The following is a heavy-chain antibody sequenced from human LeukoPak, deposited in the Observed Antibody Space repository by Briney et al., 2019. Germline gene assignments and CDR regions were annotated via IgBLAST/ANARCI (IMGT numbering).Heavy chain of an antibody. J-gene: IGHJ4*02. CDR1: GGSISSGSYY. V-gene: IGHV4-61*02. CDR2: IYTSGST. Sequence: PSETLSLTCTVSGGSISSGSYYWSWIRQPAGKGLEWIGRIYTSGSTNYNPSLKSRVTMSVDTSKNQFSLKLSSVTAADTAVYYCARDGNYYDSSGYYDLIFDYRGQGTLVTVSS. D-gene: IGHD3-22*01. CDR3: ARDGNYYDSSGYYDLIFDY.